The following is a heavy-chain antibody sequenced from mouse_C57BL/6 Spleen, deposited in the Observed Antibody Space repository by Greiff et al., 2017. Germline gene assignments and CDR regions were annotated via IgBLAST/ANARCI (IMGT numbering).Heavy chain of an antibody. V-gene: IGHV1-63*01. CDR1: GYTFTNYW. Sequence: VQLQQSGAELVRPGPSVKMSCKASGYTFTNYWIGWAKQRPGHGLEWIGDIYPGGGYTHYNETFKGKATLTADKSSSTAYMQFSSLTSEDSAIYYGARKGANEGYAYWGQGTLVTFSA. CDR2: IYPGGGYT. J-gene: IGHJ3*01. CDR3: ARKGANEGYAY.